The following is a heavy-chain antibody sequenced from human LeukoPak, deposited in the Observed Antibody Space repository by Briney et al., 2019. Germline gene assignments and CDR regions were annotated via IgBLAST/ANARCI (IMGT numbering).Heavy chain of an antibody. D-gene: IGHD2-2*01. V-gene: IGHV3-33*01. CDR2: IWYDGSNK. CDR3: ARDRRVEPAAPRSSAFDI. J-gene: IGHJ3*02. Sequence: GGSLRLSCAASGFTFSSYGMHWVRQAPGKGLERVAVIWYDGSNKYYADSVKGRFTISRDNSKNTLYLQMNSLRAEDTAVYYCARDRRVEPAAPRSSAFDIWGQGTMVTVSS. CDR1: GFTFSSYG.